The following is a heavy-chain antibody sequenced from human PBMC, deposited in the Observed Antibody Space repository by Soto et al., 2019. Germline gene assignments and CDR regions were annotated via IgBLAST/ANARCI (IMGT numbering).Heavy chain of an antibody. CDR1: GFDFSRSA. V-gene: IGHV3-23*01. CDR2: LNGRGSGT. Sequence: PGGSLRLSCAASGFDFSRSAMAWVRQAPGKGLEWVSALNGRGSGTYYADSVKGRFTISRDPSEDILYLQMSGLRAEDTAVYYCASXRVQSYSNSSGSFAFDIWGQGTMVTVSS. J-gene: IGHJ3*02. D-gene: IGHD3-22*01. CDR3: ASXRVQSYSNSSGSFAFDI.